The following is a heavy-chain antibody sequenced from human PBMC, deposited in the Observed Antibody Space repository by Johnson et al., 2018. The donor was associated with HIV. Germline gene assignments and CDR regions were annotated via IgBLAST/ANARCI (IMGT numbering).Heavy chain of an antibody. D-gene: IGHD3-22*01. J-gene: IGHJ3*02. Sequence: VQLVESGGGLVQPGGSLRLSCAASGFTFSSYAMSWVRQAPGKGLEWVSAISGSGGSTYYADSVKGRFTISRDNSKNTLYLQMNRLRAEDTAVYYCAKDGRGNYYDSSGADAFDIWGQGTMVTVSS. CDR2: ISGSGGST. V-gene: IGHV3-23*04. CDR3: AKDGRGNYYDSSGADAFDI. CDR1: GFTFSSYA.